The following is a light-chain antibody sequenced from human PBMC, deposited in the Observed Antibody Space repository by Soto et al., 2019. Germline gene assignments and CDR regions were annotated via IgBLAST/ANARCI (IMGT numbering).Light chain of an antibody. CDR3: MQALHTPWT. Sequence: DIVMTQSPLSLPVTPGEPASISCRSSQSLLHSNGYNYLDWYLQKPGQSPQLLIYLGSNRASGVPDRFRGSGSGTDFTLKISRVEAEDVGVYYCMQALHTPWTFGQGTKVEIK. V-gene: IGKV2-28*01. J-gene: IGKJ1*01. CDR1: QSLLHSNGYNY. CDR2: LGS.